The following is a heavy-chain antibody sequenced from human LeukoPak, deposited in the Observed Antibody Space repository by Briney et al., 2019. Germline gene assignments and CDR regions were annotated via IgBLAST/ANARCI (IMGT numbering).Heavy chain of an antibody. Sequence: SETLSLTCAVHGGSFSGYHWNWIRQFPGKGLEWIGEINDRGHTNYNPSLESRVTISVDTSKKQFFLKLSSVAAADTAVYYCARDPTTVVTTPYYFDFWGQGTLVTVSS. CDR1: GGSFSGYH. CDR2: INDRGHT. V-gene: IGHV4-34*01. D-gene: IGHD4-23*01. J-gene: IGHJ4*02. CDR3: ARDPTTVVTTPYYFDF.